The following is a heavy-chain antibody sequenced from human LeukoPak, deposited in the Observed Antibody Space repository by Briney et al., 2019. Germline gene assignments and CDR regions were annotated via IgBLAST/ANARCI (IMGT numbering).Heavy chain of an antibody. D-gene: IGHD2-21*02. V-gene: IGHV3-43D*03. CDR3: AKTPAYCGGDCYWYFQH. Sequence: GGSLRLSCAASGFTFDDYAMHWVRQAPGKGLEWVSLISWDGGSTYYADSVKGRFTISRDNSKNSLYLQMNSLRAEDTALYYCAKTPAYCGGDCYWYFQHWGQGTLVTVSS. CDR1: GFTFDDYA. CDR2: ISWDGGST. J-gene: IGHJ1*01.